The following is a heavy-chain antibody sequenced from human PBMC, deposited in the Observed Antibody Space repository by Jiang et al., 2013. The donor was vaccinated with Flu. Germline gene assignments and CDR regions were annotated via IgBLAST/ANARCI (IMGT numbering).Heavy chain of an antibody. D-gene: IGHD4-23*01. CDR3: ARADDYSGNPFHFHH. CDR2: IDPIDSYT. V-gene: IGHV5-10-1*01. CDR1: GYNFISYW. Sequence: SLRISCKSSGYNFISYWISWVRQMPGKGLEWMGRIDPIDSYTNYSPSFQGHVTISVDKSISTAYLQWSSLEASDTAMYYCARADDYSGNPFHFHHWGQGTLVTVSS. J-gene: IGHJ4*02.